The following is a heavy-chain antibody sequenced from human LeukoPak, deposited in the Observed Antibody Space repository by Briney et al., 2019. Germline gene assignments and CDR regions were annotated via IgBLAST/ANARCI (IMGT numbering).Heavy chain of an antibody. V-gene: IGHV1-2*04. CDR3: AREGYYGSGSEFDY. J-gene: IGHJ4*02. Sequence: ASVKVSCKASGYTFTGYYMHWVRQAPGQGLECMGWINPNSGGTNYAQKFQGWVTMTRDTSISTAYMELSRLRSDDTAVYYCAREGYYGSGSEFDYWGQGTLVTVSS. CDR2: INPNSGGT. D-gene: IGHD3-10*01. CDR1: GYTFTGYY.